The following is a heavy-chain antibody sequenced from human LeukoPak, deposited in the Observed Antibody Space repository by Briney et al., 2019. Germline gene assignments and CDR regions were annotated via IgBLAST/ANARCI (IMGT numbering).Heavy chain of an antibody. J-gene: IGHJ4*02. Sequence: SVKVSCKASGGTFSSYAISWVRQAPGQGLEWMGRIIPIFGTANYAQKFQGRVTITMDESTSTAYMELSSLRSEDTAVYYCARDPRGMTHPDYWGQGTLVTVSS. V-gene: IGHV1-69*05. CDR2: IIPIFGTA. CDR1: GGTFSSYA. D-gene: IGHD3-16*01. CDR3: ARDPRGMTHPDY.